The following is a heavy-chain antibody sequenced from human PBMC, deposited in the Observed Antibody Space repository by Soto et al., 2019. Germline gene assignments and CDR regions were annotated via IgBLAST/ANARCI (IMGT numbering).Heavy chain of an antibody. J-gene: IGHJ4*02. CDR2: ISAYNGNT. CDR1: GYTFTSYA. D-gene: IGHD6-13*01. Sequence: QDQLVQSGAEVKKPESSVKVSCKDSGYTFTSYAISWVRQAPGQGLEWMGWISAYNGNTNYAQKLQGRVTMTTDTSTSTAYMELRSLISDDTAVYYCARDAAAGLNDYWGQGTLVTVSS. V-gene: IGHV1-18*01. CDR3: ARDAAAGLNDY.